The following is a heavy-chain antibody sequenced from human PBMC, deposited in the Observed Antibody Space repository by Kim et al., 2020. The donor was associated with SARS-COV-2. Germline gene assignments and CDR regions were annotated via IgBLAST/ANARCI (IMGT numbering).Heavy chain of an antibody. J-gene: IGHJ4*02. Sequence: VGSGRQYVDSVKGRFTISRDNAKDSLYLQMNSLRAEDTALYYCVREFDYWGQGTLVTVSS. CDR3: VREFDY. V-gene: IGHV3-7*01. CDR2: VGSGR.